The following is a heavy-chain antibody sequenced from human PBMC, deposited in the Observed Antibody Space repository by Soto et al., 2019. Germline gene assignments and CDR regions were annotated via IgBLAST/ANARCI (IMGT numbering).Heavy chain of an antibody. CDR3: ARETVVVVAATPDYYYYGMDV. J-gene: IGHJ6*02. V-gene: IGHV3-11*01. CDR2: ISSIGSTI. D-gene: IGHD2-15*01. Sequence: QVQLVESGGGLVKPGVSLRLSCAASGFTFSDYYMSWIRQAPGKGLEWVSYISSIGSTIYYADSVKGRFTISRDNAKNSLYLQMNSLRAEDTAVYYCARETVVVVAATPDYYYYGMDVWGQGTTVTVSS. CDR1: GFTFSDYY.